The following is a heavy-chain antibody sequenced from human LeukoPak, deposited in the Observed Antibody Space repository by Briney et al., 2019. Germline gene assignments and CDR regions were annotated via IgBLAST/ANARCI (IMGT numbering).Heavy chain of an antibody. CDR2: IYYSGST. Sequence: SETLSLTCTVSGGSISSYYWSWIRQPPGKGLEWIGYIYYSGSTNYNPSLKSRVTISVDTSKNQFSLKLSSVTAADTAVYYCARERAQPLFYGMDVWGQGTMVTVSS. CDR1: GGSISSYY. D-gene: IGHD2-2*01. J-gene: IGHJ6*02. CDR3: ARERAQPLFYGMDV. V-gene: IGHV4-59*01.